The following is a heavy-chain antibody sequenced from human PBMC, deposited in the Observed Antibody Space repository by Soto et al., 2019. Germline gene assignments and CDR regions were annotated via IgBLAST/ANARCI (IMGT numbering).Heavy chain of an antibody. Sequence: VASVKVSCKASGGTFSSYAISWVRQAPGQGLEWMGGIIPIFGTANYAQKFQGRVTITADESTSTAYMELSSLRSEDTAVYYCARSRGSDSSALSYYYGMDVWGQGTTVTVSS. D-gene: IGHD6-13*01. CDR3: ARSRGSDSSALSYYYGMDV. J-gene: IGHJ6*02. CDR2: IIPIFGTA. CDR1: GGTFSSYA. V-gene: IGHV1-69*13.